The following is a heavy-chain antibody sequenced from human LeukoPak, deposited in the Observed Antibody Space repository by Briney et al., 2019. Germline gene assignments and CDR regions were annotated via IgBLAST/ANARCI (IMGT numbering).Heavy chain of an antibody. Sequence: EGSLRLSCAASGFTFSSYAMSWVRQAPGKGLEWVSAISGSGGSTYYADSVKGRFTISRDNSKNTLYLQMNSLRAEDTAVYYCAKDGGSTYYFDYWGQGTLVTVSS. J-gene: IGHJ4*02. CDR1: GFTFSSYA. CDR2: ISGSGGST. CDR3: AKDGGSTYYFDY. D-gene: IGHD3-10*01. V-gene: IGHV3-23*01.